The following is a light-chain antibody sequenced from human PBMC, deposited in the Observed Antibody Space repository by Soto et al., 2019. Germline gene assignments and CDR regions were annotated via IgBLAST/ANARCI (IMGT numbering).Light chain of an antibody. CDR2: KES. V-gene: IGKV1-5*03. Sequence: DIQMTQSPSTLSASVGDRVTITCRASQGISGWLAWYQQKPGKAPRLLIYKESSLESGVPSRFSGSGFGTEFTLPNSSLQPDDSGTYCCQKYETYFRTFGQGTKLEIK. CDR1: QGISGW. CDR3: QKYETYFRT. J-gene: IGKJ2*01.